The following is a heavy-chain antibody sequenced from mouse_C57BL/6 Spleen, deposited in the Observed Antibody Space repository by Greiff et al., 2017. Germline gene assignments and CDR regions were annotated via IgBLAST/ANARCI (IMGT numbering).Heavy chain of an antibody. CDR1: GYSITSGYY. Sequence: EVKLQESGPGLVKPSQSLSLTCSVTGYSITSGYYWNWIRQFPGNKLEWKGYISYDGSNNSNPSLKNRISITRDTSKNQFFLKLNSVTTEDTATYYWARGPDYYGSSYVDAMDYWGQGTSVTVSS. J-gene: IGHJ4*01. D-gene: IGHD1-1*01. CDR2: ISYDGSN. V-gene: IGHV3-6*01. CDR3: ARGPDYYGSSYVDAMDY.